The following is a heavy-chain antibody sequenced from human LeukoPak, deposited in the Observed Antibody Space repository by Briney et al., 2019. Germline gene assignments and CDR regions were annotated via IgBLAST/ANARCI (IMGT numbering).Heavy chain of an antibody. CDR3: ARRAPVEMATSPADFDY. D-gene: IGHD5-24*01. J-gene: IGHJ4*02. V-gene: IGHV6-1*01. CDR2: TDYRSKWYN. Sequence: SQTLSLTCAISGDSVSSNSAAWNWIRQSPSRGLEWLGRTDYRSKWYNDYAVSVKSRITINPDTSKNQFSLKLSSVTAADTAVYYCARRAPVEMATSPADFDYWGQGTLVTVSS. CDR1: GDSVSSNSAA.